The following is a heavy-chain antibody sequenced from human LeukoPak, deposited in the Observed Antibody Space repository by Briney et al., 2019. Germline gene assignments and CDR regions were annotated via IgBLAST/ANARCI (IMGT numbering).Heavy chain of an antibody. D-gene: IGHD2/OR15-2a*01. V-gene: IGHV3-21*01. CDR2: ISSSSSSYI. J-gene: IGHJ5*02. Sequence: GGSLRLSCGGSGFTFISFSMNWVRQAPGKGLAWISSISSSSSSYIYYADSVKGRFTISRDNAKNPLYLQMNSLRAEDTAVYYCARFLWPGGNWFDPWGQGTLVTASS. CDR1: GFTFISFS. CDR3: ARFLWPGGNWFDP.